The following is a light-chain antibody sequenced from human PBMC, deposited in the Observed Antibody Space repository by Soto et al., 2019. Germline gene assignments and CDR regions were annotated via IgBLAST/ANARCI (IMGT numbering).Light chain of an antibody. CDR3: QQPGA. CDR2: DAS. V-gene: IGKV3-11*01. J-gene: IGKJ3*01. Sequence: EIVLTQSPATLSLSPGERATLSCRASQSVSSYLAWYQQKPGQAPRLLIYDASNRATGILARFSGSGSGTDFTLTISSLEPEDFAVYYCQQPGAFGPGTKVDIK. CDR1: QSVSSY.